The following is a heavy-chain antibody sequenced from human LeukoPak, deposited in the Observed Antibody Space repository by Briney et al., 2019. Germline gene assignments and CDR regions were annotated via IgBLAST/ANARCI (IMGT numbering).Heavy chain of an antibody. V-gene: IGHV4-30-2*01. J-gene: IGHJ2*01. Sequence: SQTLSLTCAVSGCSIISGGYSWSWIPQPPGKSLEWIGYIYHSGSTYYNPSLKSRVTMSLDRSKNQFSLKVSSVTAADTAVYYRAGLTTTAWYFDLWGRGTLVTVCS. CDR2: IYHSGST. D-gene: IGHD1-26*01. CDR3: AGLTTTAWYFDL. CDR1: GCSIISGGYS.